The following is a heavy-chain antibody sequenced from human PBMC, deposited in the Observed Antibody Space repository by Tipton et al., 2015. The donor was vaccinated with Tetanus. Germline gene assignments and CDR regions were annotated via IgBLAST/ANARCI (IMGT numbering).Heavy chain of an antibody. Sequence: QSGAEVKKPGASVKVSCKASGYTFTRHYLHWVRQAPGQGLEWMGIINPSGGSTDYAQKFQGRVTMTRDTSISTAYMEVSRLRSDDTAIYYCARGMDYDSSGIDDFWGQGTLVTVSS. V-gene: IGHV1-46*01. CDR1: GYTFTRHY. J-gene: IGHJ4*02. D-gene: IGHD3-22*01. CDR2: INPSGGST. CDR3: ARGMDYDSSGIDDF.